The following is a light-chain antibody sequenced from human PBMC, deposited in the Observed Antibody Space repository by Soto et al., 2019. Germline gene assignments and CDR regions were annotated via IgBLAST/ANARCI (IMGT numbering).Light chain of an antibody. CDR2: RNN. CDR3: AAWDDSLSAHVV. CDR1: SSNIGNNY. J-gene: IGLJ2*01. Sequence: QSVLTQPPSASGTPGQRVTISCSGSSSNIGNNYVYWYRQLPGTAPTLLIYRNNQRPSGVPDRFAGSKSGTSASLAISGLRSEDEADYYCAAWDDSLSAHVVFVGGTKLTVL. V-gene: IGLV1-47*01.